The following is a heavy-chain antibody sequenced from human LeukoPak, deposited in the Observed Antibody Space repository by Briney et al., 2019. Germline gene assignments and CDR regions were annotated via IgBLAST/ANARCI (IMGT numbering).Heavy chain of an antibody. D-gene: IGHD5-24*01. CDR2: IYYSGST. CDR1: GGSISSSSYY. CDR3: ARVRGYNYYYFDY. Sequence: PSETLSLTCTVSGGSISSSSYYWGWIRQPPGKGLEWIGSIYYSGSTYYNPSLKSRVTISVDTSKNQFSLKLSSVTAADTAVYYCARVRGYNYYYFDYWGQGTLVTVSS. J-gene: IGHJ4*02. V-gene: IGHV4-39*07.